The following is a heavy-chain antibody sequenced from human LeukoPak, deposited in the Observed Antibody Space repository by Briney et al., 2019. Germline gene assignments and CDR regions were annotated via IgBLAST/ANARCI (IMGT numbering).Heavy chain of an antibody. D-gene: IGHD1-26*01. V-gene: IGHV3-20*04. Sequence: TGGSLRLSCAASGFTFSDYYMSWIRQAPGKGLEWVSGINWTGGSTAYADSVKGRFTISRDNAKNSLYLQMNSLRAEDTALYYCARLRVVWDLDDAFDIWGQGTMVIVSS. J-gene: IGHJ3*02. CDR3: ARLRVVWDLDDAFDI. CDR2: INWTGGST. CDR1: GFTFSDYY.